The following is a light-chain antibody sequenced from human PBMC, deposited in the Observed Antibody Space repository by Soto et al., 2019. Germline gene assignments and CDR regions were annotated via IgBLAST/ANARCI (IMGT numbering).Light chain of an antibody. CDR3: QPYNNWPLT. V-gene: IGKV3-15*01. Sequence: EIVMTQSPASLSVSPGERATLSCRASQGIGDTLAWYQHKPGQTPRLLIYDTSTRATGVPTRFSGSRSGAEFTLTINSLQSEDFAVYYCQPYNNWPLTFGGGTKVDIK. J-gene: IGKJ4*01. CDR1: QGIGDT. CDR2: DTS.